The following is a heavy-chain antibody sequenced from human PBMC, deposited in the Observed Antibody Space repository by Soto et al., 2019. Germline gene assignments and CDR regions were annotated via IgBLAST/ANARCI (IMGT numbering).Heavy chain of an antibody. CDR1: GGSISNHY. CDR3: TRANWYSEY. V-gene: IGHV4-59*11. J-gene: IGHJ4*02. D-gene: IGHD7-27*01. CDR2: IYYNGNT. Sequence: QVQLQESGPGLVKPSETLSLTCSVSGGSISNHYWSWIRQPPGKGLEWIGYIYYNGNTNYNPSLKSRVTMSVDTSRNQISLNLPIVTDADSAVYYCTRANWYSEYWGQGTLVTVSS.